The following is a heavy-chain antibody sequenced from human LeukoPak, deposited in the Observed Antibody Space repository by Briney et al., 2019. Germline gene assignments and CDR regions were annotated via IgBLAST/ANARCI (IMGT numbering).Heavy chain of an antibody. D-gene: IGHD5-18*01. V-gene: IGHV3-23*01. J-gene: IGHJ4*02. CDR1: GFTFSSYA. CDR2: ISGSGGGT. Sequence: GGSLRLSCAASGFTFSSYAMSWVRQAPGKGLELVSAISGSGGGTYYADSVKGRFTISRDNSKNTLYLQMNSLRAEDTAVYYCAKGKDSYGSLPFDYWGQGTLVTVSS. CDR3: AKGKDSYGSLPFDY.